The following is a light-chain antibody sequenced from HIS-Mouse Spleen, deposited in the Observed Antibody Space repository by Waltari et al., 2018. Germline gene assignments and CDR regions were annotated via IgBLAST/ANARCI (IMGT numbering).Light chain of an antibody. V-gene: IGLV2-14*01. Sequence: QSALTQPASVSGSPGQSITISCTGTSSDVGGYNYVSWYQQHPGKAPKRMIYEVSNRPSGVSKRFSGSKSGNTASLTISGLQAEDEADYYCSSYTSSSTLVFGGGTKLTVL. J-gene: IGLJ2*01. CDR1: SSDVGGYNY. CDR3: SSYTSSSTLV. CDR2: EVS.